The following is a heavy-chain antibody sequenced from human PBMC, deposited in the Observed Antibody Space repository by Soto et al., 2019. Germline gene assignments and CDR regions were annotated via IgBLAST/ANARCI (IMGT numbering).Heavy chain of an antibody. CDR2: ISGSGVST. J-gene: IGHJ4*02. CDR1: GFTFSSYA. D-gene: IGHD5-18*01. CDR3: WKGHGVDTAMVKVPSYYDSHQVPSY. Sequence: PGGSLRLSCAASGFTFSSYAISWVRQAPGKGLEWVSAISGSGVSTYYADSVKGRFTISRDNSKNTLYLQMNSLRAEDTAVYYSWKGHGVDTAMVKVPSYYDSHQVPSYWGQGTLVTVSS. V-gene: IGHV3-23*01.